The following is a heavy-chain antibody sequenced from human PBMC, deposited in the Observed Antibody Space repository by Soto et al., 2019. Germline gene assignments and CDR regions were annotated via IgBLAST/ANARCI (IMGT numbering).Heavy chain of an antibody. D-gene: IGHD3-16*01. CDR2: ISSSSSTI. CDR3: AREGGGLNWSDP. J-gene: IGHJ5*02. Sequence: EVQLVESGGGLVQPGGSLRLSCAASGFTFSSYSMNWVRQAPGKGLEWVSYISSSSSTIYYAESVKGRFTISRDNARSSLYLQMKGLRDNDPAVSSCAREGGGLNWSDPWGPGTLVTVSS. CDR1: GFTFSSYS. V-gene: IGHV3-48*02.